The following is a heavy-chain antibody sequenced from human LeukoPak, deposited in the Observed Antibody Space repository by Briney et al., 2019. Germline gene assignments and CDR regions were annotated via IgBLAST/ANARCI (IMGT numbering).Heavy chain of an antibody. V-gene: IGHV4-59*08. Sequence: PSETLSLTCTVSGGSIRSYYWSWIRQPPGKGLEWVGYISYSGSTNYDPSLKSRVTISLDTSKNQFSLKLSSVTAADTAVYYCARRSIAAGGLYGMDVWGQGTTVTVSS. CDR3: ARRSIAAGGLYGMDV. J-gene: IGHJ6*02. CDR1: GGSIRSYY. D-gene: IGHD6-13*01. CDR2: ISYSGST.